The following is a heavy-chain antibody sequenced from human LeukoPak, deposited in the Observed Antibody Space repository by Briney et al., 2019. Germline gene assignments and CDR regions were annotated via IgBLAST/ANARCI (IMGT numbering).Heavy chain of an antibody. D-gene: IGHD3-9*01. Sequence: PGGSLRLSCAASGFTFDDYGMSWVRQAPGKGLEWVSGISDSGDSTYYADSVKGRFTISRDISKNTLYLQMNSLRAEDTAVYYCARDLRGLTGYSDWGQGTLVTVSS. CDR1: GFTFDDYG. V-gene: IGHV3-23*01. CDR2: ISDSGDST. CDR3: ARDLRGLTGYSD. J-gene: IGHJ4*02.